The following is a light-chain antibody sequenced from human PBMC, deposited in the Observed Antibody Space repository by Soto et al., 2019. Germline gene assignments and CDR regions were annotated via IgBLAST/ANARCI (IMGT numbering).Light chain of an antibody. V-gene: IGKV4-1*01. J-gene: IGKJ2*01. CDR1: QNVLYRSSNKSY. Sequence: DIVMTQSPDFLAVSLGERATITCKSSQNVLYRSSNKSYLAWYQQRPGQPPRLLLYWASTRESGVPDRFIGSGSETDFPLTISSLQAGDAAIYHCQQYYNTPYTFGQGTTLEIK. CDR3: QQYYNTPYT. CDR2: WAS.